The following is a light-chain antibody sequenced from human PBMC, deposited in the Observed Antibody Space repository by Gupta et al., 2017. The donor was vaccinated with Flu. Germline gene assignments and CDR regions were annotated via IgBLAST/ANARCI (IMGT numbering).Light chain of an antibody. J-gene: IGLJ1*01. CDR3: SSYTSSSTEV. V-gene: IGLV2-14*03. CDR2: DVS. Sequence: QSALHQLASVSGSPGQSTTISCTGSSSDVGGYDYVSWYQQHAGKAPKLIIHDVSHRPSGISNRFSGSKSGLTASLTITGLQTDDEADYYCSSYTSSSTEVFGSGTKVTVL. CDR1: SSDVGGYDY.